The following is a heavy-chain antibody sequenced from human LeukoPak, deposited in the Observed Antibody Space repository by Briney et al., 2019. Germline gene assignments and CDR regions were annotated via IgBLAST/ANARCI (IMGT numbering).Heavy chain of an antibody. J-gene: IGHJ4*02. Sequence: PGGSLRLSCAASGFTVDSNYLSWVRQAPGKGLEWVSTIYTGGNTYYAASVKGRFTISRDNAKNSLYLQMNSLRDEDTAVYYCAREGVLDYDSSGSLDYWGQGTLVTVSS. CDR2: IYTGGNT. D-gene: IGHD3-22*01. V-gene: IGHV3-53*01. CDR1: GFTVDSNY. CDR3: AREGVLDYDSSGSLDY.